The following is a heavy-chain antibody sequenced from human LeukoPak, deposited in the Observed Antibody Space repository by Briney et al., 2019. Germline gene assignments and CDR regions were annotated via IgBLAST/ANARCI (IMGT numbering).Heavy chain of an antibody. V-gene: IGHV3-23*01. CDR2: ISSSGGST. CDR1: GFTFSNYA. CDR3: ARVDSRTAQFDY. Sequence: GGSLRLSCAASGFTFSNYAMSWVRQAPGKGLEWVSGISSSGGSTYYADSVKGRFTISRDNSKNTLYLQMNSLRAEDTAVYHCARVDSRTAQFDYWGQGTLVTVSS. D-gene: IGHD6-13*01. J-gene: IGHJ4*02.